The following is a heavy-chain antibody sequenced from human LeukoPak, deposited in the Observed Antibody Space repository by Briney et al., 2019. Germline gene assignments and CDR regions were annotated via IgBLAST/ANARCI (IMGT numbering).Heavy chain of an antibody. V-gene: IGHV1-69*13. CDR2: IIPIFGTA. CDR1: GYTFTSYY. D-gene: IGHD2-2*01. Sequence: SVKVPCKASGYTFTSYYMHWVRQAPGQGLEWMGGIIPIFGTANYAQKFQGRVTITADESTSTAYMELSSLRSEDTAVYYCARGGYCSSTSCYPYYYYYMDVWGKGTTVTVSS. CDR3: ARGGYCSSTSCYPYYYYYMDV. J-gene: IGHJ6*03.